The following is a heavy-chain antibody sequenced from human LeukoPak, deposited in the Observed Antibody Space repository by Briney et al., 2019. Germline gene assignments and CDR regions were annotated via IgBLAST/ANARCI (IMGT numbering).Heavy chain of an antibody. CDR3: AKDLWYYGSGSYYNTGYYYYGMDV. CDR2: ISYDGSNK. Sequence: GGSLRLSCAASGFTFSSYGMHWVRQAPGKGLEWVAVISYDGSNKYYADSVKGRFTISRDNSKITLYLQMDSLRAEDTAVYYCAKDLWYYGSGSYYNTGYYYYGMDVWGKGTTVTVSS. V-gene: IGHV3-30*18. D-gene: IGHD3-10*01. CDR1: GFTFSSYG. J-gene: IGHJ6*04.